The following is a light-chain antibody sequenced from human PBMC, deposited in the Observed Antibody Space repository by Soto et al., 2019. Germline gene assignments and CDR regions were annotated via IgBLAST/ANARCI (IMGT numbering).Light chain of an antibody. J-gene: IGKJ1*01. Sequence: EIVLTQSPATLSLSPGEGATLSCRASQSVSKYLAWYQQKPGQAPRLLIYDASTRATGIPARFSGSGSGTDFTLTISSLEPEDFAVYYCQQRSNWPRAWTFGQGTKVEIK. CDR1: QSVSKY. V-gene: IGKV3-11*01. CDR3: QQRSNWPRAWT. CDR2: DAS.